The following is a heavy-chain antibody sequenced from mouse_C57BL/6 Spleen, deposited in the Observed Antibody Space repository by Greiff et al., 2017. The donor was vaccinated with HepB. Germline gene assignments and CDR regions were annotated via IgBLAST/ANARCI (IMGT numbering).Heavy chain of an antibody. J-gene: IGHJ2*01. V-gene: IGHV1-55*01. Sequence: VQLQQSGAELVKPGASVKMSCKASGYTFTSYWITWVKQRPGQGLEWIGDIYPGSGSTNYNEKFKSKATLTVDTSSSTAYMQLSSLTSEDSAVYYCAKEGPFYYGSSYDYWGQGTTLTVSS. CDR2: IYPGSGST. CDR1: GYTFTSYW. D-gene: IGHD1-1*01. CDR3: AKEGPFYYGSSYDY.